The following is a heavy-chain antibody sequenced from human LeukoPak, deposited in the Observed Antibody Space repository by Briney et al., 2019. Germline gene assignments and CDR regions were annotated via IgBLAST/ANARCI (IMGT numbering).Heavy chain of an antibody. V-gene: IGHV4-59*01. Sequence: PSETLSLTCTVSGGSISSYYWSWIRQPPGKGLEWIGYIYYSGSTNYNPSLKSRVTISVDTSKNQFSLKLSSVTAADTAVYYCARREATVTTLLHAFDIWGQGTMVTVSS. CDR3: ARREATVTTLLHAFDI. D-gene: IGHD4-17*01. CDR2: IYYSGST. J-gene: IGHJ3*02. CDR1: GGSISSYY.